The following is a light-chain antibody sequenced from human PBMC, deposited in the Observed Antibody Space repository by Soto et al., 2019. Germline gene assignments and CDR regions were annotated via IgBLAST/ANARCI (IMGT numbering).Light chain of an antibody. CDR3: QQFDSNPLT. J-gene: IGKJ4*01. Sequence: ALQVTQSPSSLSASVGDRVTITCRASQGISTALVWYQQKPGKAPKLLIYDASTLEDGVPSRFSGSGFGTDFTLSISSLQPEDFATYHCQQFDSNPLTFGGGTKVESK. CDR2: DAS. CDR1: QGISTA. V-gene: IGKV1-13*02.